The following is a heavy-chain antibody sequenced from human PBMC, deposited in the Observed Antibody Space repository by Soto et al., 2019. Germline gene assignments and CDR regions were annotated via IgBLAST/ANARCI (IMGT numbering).Heavy chain of an antibody. CDR1: GGSISSGGYY. CDR2: IYYSGST. Sequence: SETLSLTCTVSGGSISSGGYYWSWIRQHPGKGLEWIGYIYYSGSTYYHPSLKSRVTISVDTSKNQFSLKLSSVTAADTAVYYCARAPRLAMVDPWGQGTLVTVSS. V-gene: IGHV4-31*03. J-gene: IGHJ5*02. D-gene: IGHD5-18*01. CDR3: ARAPRLAMVDP.